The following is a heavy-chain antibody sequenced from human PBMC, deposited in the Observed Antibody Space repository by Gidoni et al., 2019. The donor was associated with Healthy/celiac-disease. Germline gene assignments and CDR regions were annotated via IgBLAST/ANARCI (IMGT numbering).Heavy chain of an antibody. V-gene: IGHV4-59*08. Sequence: QVQLQESGPGLVKPSETLSLTCTVSGGSISSYHWSWIRQPPGKGLEWIGYIYYSGSTNYNPPLNSRVTISVDTSKNQFSLKLSSVTAADTAVYYCARHSAFYSSSWPYFDYWGQGTLVTVSS. J-gene: IGHJ4*02. CDR3: ARHSAFYSSSWPYFDY. CDR1: GGSISSYH. CDR2: IYYSGST. D-gene: IGHD6-13*01.